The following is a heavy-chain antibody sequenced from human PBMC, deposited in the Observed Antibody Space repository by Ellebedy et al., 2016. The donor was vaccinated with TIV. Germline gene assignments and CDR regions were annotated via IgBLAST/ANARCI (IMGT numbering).Heavy chain of an antibody. CDR3: ARESGYDYFDY. J-gene: IGHJ4*02. CDR2: INPHSGGT. V-gene: IGHV1-2*02. Sequence: AASVKVSCKASGYTFTGYYIHWVRQPPGQGLEWLGWINPHSGGTNYGQKFQGRVTMTRDTSISTAYMELSRLRSDDTAVYYCARESGYDYFDYWGQGTLVTVSS. D-gene: IGHD5-12*01. CDR1: GYTFTGYY.